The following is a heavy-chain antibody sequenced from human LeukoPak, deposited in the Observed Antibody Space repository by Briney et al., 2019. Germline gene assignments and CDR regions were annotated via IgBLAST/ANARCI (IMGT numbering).Heavy chain of an antibody. CDR3: AKDSGYDSSGYPLGAFDI. Sequence: GRSLRLSCAASGFTFDDYAMHWVRQAPGKGLEWVSGISWNSGSIGYADSVKGRLTISRDNAKNSLYLQMNSLRAEDMGLYYCAKDSGYDSSGYPLGAFDIWGQGTMVTVSS. CDR1: GFTFDDYA. CDR2: ISWNSGSI. J-gene: IGHJ3*02. D-gene: IGHD3-22*01. V-gene: IGHV3-9*03.